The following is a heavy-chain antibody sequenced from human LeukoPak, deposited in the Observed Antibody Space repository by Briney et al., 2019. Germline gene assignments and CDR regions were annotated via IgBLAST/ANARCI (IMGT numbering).Heavy chain of an antibody. J-gene: IGHJ4*02. V-gene: IGHV1-69*04. CDR2: ILPILGIA. Sequence: ASVKVPCKASGRPFSSYTISWVRQAAGQGLEWMGRILPILGIANYAQKFQGRVTITADKSTSTAYMELSSLRSEDTAVYYCARDRAGDGYNPSSPFDYWGQGTLVTVSS. CDR1: GRPFSSYT. CDR3: ARDRAGDGYNPSSPFDY. D-gene: IGHD5-24*01.